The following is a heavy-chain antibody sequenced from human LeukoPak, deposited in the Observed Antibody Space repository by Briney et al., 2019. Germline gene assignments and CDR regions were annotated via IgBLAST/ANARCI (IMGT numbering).Heavy chain of an antibody. CDR3: ARTYDSSGYYATFGY. Sequence: ASVKVSCKASGYTFTSYGISWVRQAPGQGLEWMGWISAYNGNTNYAQKLQGRVTMTTDTSTSTAYMELRSLRSDDTAVCYCARTYDSSGYYATFGYWGQGTLVTVSS. V-gene: IGHV1-18*01. CDR2: ISAYNGNT. CDR1: GYTFTSYG. J-gene: IGHJ4*02. D-gene: IGHD3-22*01.